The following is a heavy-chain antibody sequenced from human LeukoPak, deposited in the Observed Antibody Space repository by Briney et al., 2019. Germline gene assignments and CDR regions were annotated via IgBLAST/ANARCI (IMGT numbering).Heavy chain of an antibody. CDR3: TRAVAAADFSPGY. CDR2: ISSSSAYI. J-gene: IGHJ4*02. CDR1: GFTFSSYS. V-gene: IGHV3-21*01. D-gene: IGHD6-13*01. Sequence: GGSLRLSCVASGFTFSSYSMNWVRQAPGKGLEWVSCISSSSAYIYYADSVKGRFTISRDNAKNSVYLQMNSLRAEDTAVYYCTRAVAAADFSPGYWGQGTLVTVSS.